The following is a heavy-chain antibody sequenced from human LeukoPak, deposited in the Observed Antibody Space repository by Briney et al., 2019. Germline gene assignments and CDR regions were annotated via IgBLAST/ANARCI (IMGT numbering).Heavy chain of an antibody. CDR3: AKYPQEVRGSWFDP. V-gene: IGHV3-23*01. Sequence: PGGSLRLSCAASGFTFSCYAMSWVRQAPGKGLEWVSAISGSGGSTYYADSVKGRFTISRDNSKNTLYLQMNSLRAEDTAVYYCAKYPQEVRGSWFDPWGQGTLVTVSS. D-gene: IGHD3-10*01. J-gene: IGHJ5*02. CDR2: ISGSGGST. CDR1: GFTFSCYA.